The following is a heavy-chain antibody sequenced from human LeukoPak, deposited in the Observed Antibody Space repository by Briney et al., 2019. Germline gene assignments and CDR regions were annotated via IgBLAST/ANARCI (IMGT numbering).Heavy chain of an antibody. V-gene: IGHV3-74*01. CDR1: GFTFSNYA. D-gene: IGHD2-15*01. CDR3: ARDRDGRIPDAFDI. J-gene: IGHJ3*02. CDR2: VSSDESST. Sequence: PGGSLRLSCAASGFTFSNYAMRWVRQAPGKGLVWVSRVSSDESSTSYADSVKGRFTISRDNAKNTLYLQMNSLRAEDTAVYYCARDRDGRIPDAFDIWGQGTMVTVSS.